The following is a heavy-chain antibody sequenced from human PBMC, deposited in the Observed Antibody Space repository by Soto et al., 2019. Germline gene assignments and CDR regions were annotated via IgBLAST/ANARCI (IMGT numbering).Heavy chain of an antibody. CDR2: INGGSGKT. D-gene: IGHD1-26*01. J-gene: IGHJ3*02. CDR1: GFTFTLYS. CDR3: ARYSGNYQDAFDI. V-gene: IGHV1-3*01. Sequence: QVQLVQPGAEVKKPGASVKVSCRASGFTFTLYSMHWVRQAPGQRVEWMGWINGGSGKTKYSQKFQGRVTIARDTSASTAYREVSSLRSEDTAVYYCARYSGNYQDAFDIWGQGTMVTVSS.